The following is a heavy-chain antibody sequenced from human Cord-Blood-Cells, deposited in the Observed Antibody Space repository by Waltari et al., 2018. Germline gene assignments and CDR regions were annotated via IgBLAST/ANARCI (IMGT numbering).Heavy chain of an antibody. D-gene: IGHD3-3*01. CDR2: IYPGDSDT. Sequence: EVKLVQSGAEVKQPGVSLQISWKGSGYRFTSYWIGGVRQLPGKALEWMGIIYPGDSDTRYSPSFQGQVTISADKSISTAYLQWSSLKASDTAMYYCARLWTTPYYYGMDVWGQGTTVTVSS. CDR3: ARLWTTPYYYGMDV. J-gene: IGHJ6*02. CDR1: GYRFTSYW. V-gene: IGHV5-51*01.